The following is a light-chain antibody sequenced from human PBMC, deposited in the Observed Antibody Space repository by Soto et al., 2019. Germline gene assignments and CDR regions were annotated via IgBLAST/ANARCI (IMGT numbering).Light chain of an antibody. CDR1: VSDVGGYDS. CDR2: GVN. CDR3: CPYTTSTTYV. J-gene: IGLJ1*01. Sequence: QSVLTQPASVSGSPGQSITISCTGTVSDVGGYDSVSWYQQHPGRAPKLIIYGVNNRPSGASNRFSASKSADTASPTISGLQAEDEANYYCCPYTTSTTYVFGTGTKVTVL. V-gene: IGLV2-14*03.